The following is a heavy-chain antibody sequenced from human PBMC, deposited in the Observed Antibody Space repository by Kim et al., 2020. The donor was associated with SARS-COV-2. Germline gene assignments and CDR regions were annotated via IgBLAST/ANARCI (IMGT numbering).Heavy chain of an antibody. Sequence: GGSLRLSCAASGFAFNTQSMNWVRQTPGKGLEWVSSIISSGDTVYYADSVKGRFTISRDNAKNSLYLQMNSLRAEDTAVYYCARGRGGNHQRSHWFDIWRQGTLVTVSS. CDR2: IISSGDTV. V-gene: IGHV3-48*04. J-gene: IGHJ5*02. D-gene: IGHD2-15*01. CDR1: GFAFNTQS. CDR3: ARGRGGNHQRSHWFDI.